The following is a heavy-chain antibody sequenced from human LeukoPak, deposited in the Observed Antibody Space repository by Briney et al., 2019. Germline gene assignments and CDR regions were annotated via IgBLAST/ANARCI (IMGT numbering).Heavy chain of an antibody. CDR3: AREGHYDILTGYSPLEYYFYYMDV. D-gene: IGHD3-9*01. J-gene: IGHJ6*03. CDR1: GFTFSNYG. Sequence: GRSLRLSCGASGFTFSNYGIHWVRQTPGKGLEWVAAISSDGVEKHYADSVKGRFTISRDNSKSTVYLQMNSLRAEDTALYYCAREGHYDILTGYSPLEYYFYYMDVWGKGTTVTVSS. CDR2: ISSDGVEK. V-gene: IGHV3-30*04.